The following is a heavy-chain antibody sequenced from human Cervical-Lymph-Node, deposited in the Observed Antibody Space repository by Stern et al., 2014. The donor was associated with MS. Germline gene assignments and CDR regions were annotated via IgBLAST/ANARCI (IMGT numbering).Heavy chain of an antibody. D-gene: IGHD6-6*01. CDR2: FYHSGGT. CDR3: AREGYSSSYDAFDI. J-gene: IGHJ3*02. Sequence: QLQLQESGPGLVKPSGTLSLTCAVSGGSISSSNWWSWVRQPPGKGLEWXGGFYHSGGTNSNPSLKSRVTISVDKSKNQFSLKLSSGAAADTAVYYCAREGYSSSYDAFDIWGQGTMVTVSS. CDR1: GGSISSSNW. V-gene: IGHV4-4*02.